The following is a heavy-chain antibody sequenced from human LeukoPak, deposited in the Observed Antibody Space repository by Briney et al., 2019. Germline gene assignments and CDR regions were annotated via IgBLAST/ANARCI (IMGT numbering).Heavy chain of an antibody. CDR1: GGSFSGYY. V-gene: IGHV4-59*01. D-gene: IGHD6-13*01. CDR3: ARAPSSSWYNYYYYMDV. J-gene: IGHJ6*03. CDR2: IYYSGST. Sequence: SETLSLTCAVYGGSFSGYYWSWIRQPPGKGLEWIGYIYYSGSTNYNPSLKSRVTISVDTSKNQFSLKLSSVTAADTAVYYCARAPSSSWYNYYYYMDVWGKGTTVTVSS.